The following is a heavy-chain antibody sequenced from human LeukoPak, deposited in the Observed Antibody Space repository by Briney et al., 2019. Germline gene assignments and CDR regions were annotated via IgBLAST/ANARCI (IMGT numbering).Heavy chain of an antibody. D-gene: IGHD4-17*01. J-gene: IGHJ6*03. CDR1: GGTFSSYA. V-gene: IGHV1-69*05. CDR2: IIPIFGTA. CDR3: ARVMTTVTTFFAYMDV. Sequence: ASVKVSCKASGGTFSSYAISWVRQAPGQGLEWMGGIIPIFGTANYAQKFQGRVTITTDESTSTAYMELSSLRSEDTAVYYCARVMTTVTTFFAYMDVWGKGTTVTVSS.